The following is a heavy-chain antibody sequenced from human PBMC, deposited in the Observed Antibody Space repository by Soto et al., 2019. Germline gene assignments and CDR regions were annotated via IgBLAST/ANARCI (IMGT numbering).Heavy chain of an antibody. V-gene: IGHV3-30-3*01. Sequence: QVQLVESGGGVVQPGRSLRLSCAASGFTFSSYAMHWVRQAPGKGLEWVAVISYDGSNKYYADSVKGRFTISRDNSKNTLYLQMNSLRAEDTAVYYCARDLPLLTHYDYVWGSYRYSLGFDYWGQGTLVTVSS. CDR2: ISYDGSNK. J-gene: IGHJ4*02. CDR3: ARDLPLLTHYDYVWGSYRYSLGFDY. CDR1: GFTFSSYA. D-gene: IGHD3-16*02.